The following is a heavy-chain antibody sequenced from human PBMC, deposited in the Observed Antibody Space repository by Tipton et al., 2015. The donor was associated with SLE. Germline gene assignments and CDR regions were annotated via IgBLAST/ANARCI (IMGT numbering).Heavy chain of an antibody. CDR2: IYRSGSA. D-gene: IGHD3-22*01. Sequence: TLSLTCAVSSGSISSSDWWSWVRQPPGKGLEWIGEIYRSGSATYNPSLKSRVTISMDKSKDQFSLNLASVTPADTAVYYCARNSFYSLDYWGQGTLVTVSS. CDR1: SGSISSSDW. V-gene: IGHV4-4*02. CDR3: ARNSFYSLDY. J-gene: IGHJ4*02.